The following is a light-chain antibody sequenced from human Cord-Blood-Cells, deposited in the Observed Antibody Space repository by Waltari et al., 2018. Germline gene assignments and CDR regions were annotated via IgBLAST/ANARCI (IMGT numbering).Light chain of an antibody. CDR2: EVS. CDR3: SSYAGSNNLV. CDR1: SSDVGGYHY. J-gene: IGLJ2*01. Sequence: QSALTQPPSASGSPGQSVTISCTGTSSDVGGYHYVYWYQQHPGKAPKLMIYEVSKRPSVVPDRFSGSKSGNTASLTVSGLQAEDEADYYCSSYAGSNNLVFGGGTKLTVL. V-gene: IGLV2-8*01.